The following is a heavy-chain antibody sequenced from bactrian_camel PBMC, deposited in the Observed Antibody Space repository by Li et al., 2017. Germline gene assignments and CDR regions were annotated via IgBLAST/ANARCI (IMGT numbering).Heavy chain of an antibody. CDR2: IAYDGWVT. J-gene: IGHJ6*01. Sequence: HVQLVESGGGSVQAGGSLRLSCAASGITYRSCCMAWFRQAPGKGLEWVAQIAYDGWVTRYHDSAKGRFTISRDNARNTLYLQMNSLKPEDTAMYYCAAVRYGGSWYPLCRARSADFGYWGQGTQVTVS. D-gene: IGHD6*01. CDR1: GITYRSCC. CDR3: AAVRYGGSWYPLCRARSADFGY. V-gene: IGHV3S6*01.